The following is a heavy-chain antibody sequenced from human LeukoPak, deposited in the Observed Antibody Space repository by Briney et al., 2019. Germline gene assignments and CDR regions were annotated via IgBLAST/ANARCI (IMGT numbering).Heavy chain of an antibody. CDR2: ISYSGNT. Sequence: SETLSLTCTVSGGPIGDYYWSWIRQPPGKGLEWIGYISYSGNTNYNPSLESRVTMSVDGSKNQLSLKLTSVTAADTATYYCASSHCSGSSCYSFDHWGQGALVTVSS. J-gene: IGHJ5*02. V-gene: IGHV4-59*01. D-gene: IGHD2-15*01. CDR3: ASSHCSGSSCYSFDH. CDR1: GGPIGDYY.